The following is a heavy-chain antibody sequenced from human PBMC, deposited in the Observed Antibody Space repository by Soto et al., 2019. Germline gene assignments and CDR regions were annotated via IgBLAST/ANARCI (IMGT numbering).Heavy chain of an antibody. CDR3: ARDSRFRSGDDYFYYYGMDV. V-gene: IGHV3-48*02. J-gene: IGHJ6*02. Sequence: PGGSLRLSCAASGFSLRSYSMDWVRQAPGKGLEWVSFLSSSGVTAYYADSVKGRFTISRDTAKNSLYLQMDSLREEDTAVYYCARDSRFRSGDDYFYYYGMDVWGQGTTVTVSS. CDR2: LSSSGVTA. CDR1: GFSLRSYS. D-gene: IGHD3-3*01.